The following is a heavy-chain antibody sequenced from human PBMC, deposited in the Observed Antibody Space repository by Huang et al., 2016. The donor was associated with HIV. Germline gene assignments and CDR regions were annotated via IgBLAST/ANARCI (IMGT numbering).Heavy chain of an antibody. J-gene: IGHJ6*02. CDR1: GSDVNTYA. CDR2: MSGSGGGT. CDR3: AQFTLGSFYYGLDV. D-gene: IGHD1-26*01. Sequence: EVQLLESGGASVQPGGSLRLSCAASGSDVNTYAMRWIRQAPGKGLEWGSTMSGSGGGTYYADSVKGRFTISRDNSKNTLYLQLDSLRAEDTALYHWAQFTLGSFYYGLDVWGPGTTVTVSS. V-gene: IGHV3-23*01.